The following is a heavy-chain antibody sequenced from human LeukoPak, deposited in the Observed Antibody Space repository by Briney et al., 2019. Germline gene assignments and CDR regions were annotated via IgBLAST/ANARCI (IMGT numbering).Heavy chain of an antibody. Sequence: ASVKVSCKASGYTFTNYYMHWVRQAPGQGLEWMGIINPSGGNSNYAQNFQGRVTMTRDTSTSTVYMELSSLRSEDTAVYYCARVRDGYNDAYDIWGQGTMVTVPS. CDR2: INPSGGNS. D-gene: IGHD5-24*01. J-gene: IGHJ3*02. CDR3: ARVRDGYNDAYDI. CDR1: GYTFTNYY. V-gene: IGHV1-46*01.